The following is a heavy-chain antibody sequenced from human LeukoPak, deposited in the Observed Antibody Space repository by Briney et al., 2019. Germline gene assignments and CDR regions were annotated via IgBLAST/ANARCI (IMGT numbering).Heavy chain of an antibody. CDR3: ARDNWNYGSSMDV. V-gene: IGHV4-59*01. D-gene: IGHD1-7*01. Sequence: SETLSLTCSVSGGSISSYYWSWIRQPPGKGLEWIGYIYYSGSTNYNPSLKSRVTISVDTSKNQFSLKLSSVTAADTAVYYCARDNWNYGSSMDVWGQGTTVTFSS. CDR2: IYYSGST. J-gene: IGHJ6*02. CDR1: GGSISSYY.